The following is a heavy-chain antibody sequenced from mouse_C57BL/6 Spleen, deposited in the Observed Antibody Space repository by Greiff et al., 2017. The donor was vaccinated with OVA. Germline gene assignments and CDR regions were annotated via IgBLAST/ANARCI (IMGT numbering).Heavy chain of an antibody. Sequence: EVQRVESGEGLVKPGGSLKLSCAASGFTFSSYAMSWVRQTPEKRLEWVAYISSGGDYIYYADTVKGRFTISRDNARNTLYLQMSSLKSEDTAMYYCTREGQLPFAYWGQGTLVTVSA. CDR1: GFTFSSYA. CDR2: ISSGGDYI. J-gene: IGHJ3*01. CDR3: TREGQLPFAY. V-gene: IGHV5-9-1*02. D-gene: IGHD6-1*01.